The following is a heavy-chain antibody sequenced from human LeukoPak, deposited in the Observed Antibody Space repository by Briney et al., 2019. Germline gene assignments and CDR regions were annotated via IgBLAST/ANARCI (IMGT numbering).Heavy chain of an antibody. Sequence: SETLPLTCAVYGVSFSNYYWSWIRQPPGKGLEWIGEINDSGRTNYNPSLMSRVTVSVDTSKKQFSLRLTSVTATDTAVYYCARRWNYGRNYYIDVWGKGATVSVSS. CDR1: GVSFSNYY. J-gene: IGHJ6*03. CDR2: INDSGRT. D-gene: IGHD1-7*01. V-gene: IGHV4-34*01. CDR3: ARRWNYGRNYYIDV.